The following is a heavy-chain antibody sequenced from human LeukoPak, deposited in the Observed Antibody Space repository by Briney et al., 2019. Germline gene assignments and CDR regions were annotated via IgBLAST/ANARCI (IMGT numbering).Heavy chain of an antibody. CDR2: IYTSGST. CDR3: ARDQYYYDSSGYSFPYYYYYMDV. CDR1: GGSISSGSDY. V-gene: IGHV4-61*02. Sequence: SETLSLTCTVSGGSISSGSDYWSWIRQPAGKGLEWIGRIYTSGSTNYNPSLKSRVTISVDTSKNQFSLKLSSVTAADTAVYYCARDQYYYDSSGYSFPYYYYYMDVWGKGTTVTVSS. J-gene: IGHJ6*03. D-gene: IGHD3-22*01.